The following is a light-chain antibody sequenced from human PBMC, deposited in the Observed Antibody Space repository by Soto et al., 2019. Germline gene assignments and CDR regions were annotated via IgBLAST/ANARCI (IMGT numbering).Light chain of an antibody. CDR3: SSDTRSSSVV. CDR1: SSDVGGYKL. Sequence: QSALTQPASVSGSPGQSITISCTGTSSDVGGYKLVSWYQHHPGNAPKLIIYEVSNRPSGVSNRFSGSKSGNTASLTISGLQAEDEADYYCSSDTRSSSVVFGGGTKLTVL. V-gene: IGLV2-14*01. CDR2: EVS. J-gene: IGLJ2*01.